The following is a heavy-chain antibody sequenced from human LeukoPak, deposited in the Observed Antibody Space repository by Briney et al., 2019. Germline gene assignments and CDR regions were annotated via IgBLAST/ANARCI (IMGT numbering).Heavy chain of an antibody. CDR2: IFYSGNT. Sequence: PSETLSLTCAVSGGSISESGYYWGWIRQPPGKGLEWIGRIFYSGNTYYNPSLNSRVSMSVDTSQNQFSLKLNSVNAADTAVYFCVRYSSGWPFDYWGRGSLVTVSS. J-gene: IGHJ4*01. V-gene: IGHV4-39*01. CDR1: GGSISESGYY. D-gene: IGHD6-19*01. CDR3: VRYSSGWPFDY.